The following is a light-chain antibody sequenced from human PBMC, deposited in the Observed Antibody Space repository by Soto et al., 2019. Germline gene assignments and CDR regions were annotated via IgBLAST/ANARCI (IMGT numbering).Light chain of an antibody. Sequence: EIVLKQSPATMSLSPGERATLSCRASQSVGSYLAWYQQKPGQAPRLLIYDASNRATGIPARFSGSGSGTDFTLTISSLEPEDFAVYYCQQRSNWPFTFGGGTKVEIK. CDR3: QQRSNWPFT. V-gene: IGKV3-11*01. CDR2: DAS. CDR1: QSVGSY. J-gene: IGKJ4*01.